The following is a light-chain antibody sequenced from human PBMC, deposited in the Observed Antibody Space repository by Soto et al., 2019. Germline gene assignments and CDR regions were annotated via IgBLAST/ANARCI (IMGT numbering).Light chain of an antibody. Sequence: QSVLTQPASVSGSPGQSITISCTGTSSDVGSYNLVSWYQQHPGKAPKLMIYEGSKRPSGVSYRFSGSKSGITASLTISGLQAEDEADYYCCFDVVFGGGTKLTVL. CDR1: SSDVGSYNL. V-gene: IGLV2-23*01. J-gene: IGLJ2*01. CDR3: CFDVV. CDR2: EGS.